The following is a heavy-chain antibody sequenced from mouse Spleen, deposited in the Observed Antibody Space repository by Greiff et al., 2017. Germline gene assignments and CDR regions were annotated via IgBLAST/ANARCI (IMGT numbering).Heavy chain of an antibody. CDR2: ISDGGSYT. J-gene: IGHJ3*01. V-gene: IGHV5-4*02. CDR1: GFTFSDYY. Sequence: EVQGVESGGGLVKPGGSLKLSCAASGFTFSDYYMYWVRQTPEKRLEWVATISDGGSYTYYPDSVKGRFTISRDNAKNNLYLQMSSLKSEDTAMYYCARDQGNYSYWGQGTLVTVSA. D-gene: IGHD2-1*01. CDR3: ARDQGNYSY.